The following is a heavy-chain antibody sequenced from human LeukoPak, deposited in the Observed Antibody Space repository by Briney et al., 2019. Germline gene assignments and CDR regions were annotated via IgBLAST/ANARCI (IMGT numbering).Heavy chain of an antibody. V-gene: IGHV4-39*01. CDR1: GGSISSSSYY. D-gene: IGHD2-15*01. J-gene: IGHJ5*02. CDR2: IYYSGST. CDR3: ARGAGGYCSGGSCYSGDWFDP. Sequence: SETLSLTCTVSGGSISSSSYYWGWIRQPPGNGLEWIGSIYYSGSTYYNPPLKSRVTISVDTSKNQFSLKLSSVTAADTAVYYCARGAGGYCSGGSCYSGDWFDPWGQGTLVTVSS.